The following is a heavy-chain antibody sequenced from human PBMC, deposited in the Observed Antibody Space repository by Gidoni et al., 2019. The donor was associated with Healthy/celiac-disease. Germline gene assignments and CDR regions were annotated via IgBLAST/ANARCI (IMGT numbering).Heavy chain of an antibody. D-gene: IGHD2-2*01. V-gene: IGHV3-30-3*01. J-gene: IGHJ6*03. Sequence: QVQLVESGGGVVQPGRSLRLSCAASGFPFSSYAMHWVRQAPGKGLEWVAVISYDGSNKYYADSVKGRFTISRDNSKNTLYLQMNSLRAEDTAVYYCARDRDQYQLLAYMDVWGKGTTVTVSS. CDR1: GFPFSSYA. CDR2: ISYDGSNK. CDR3: ARDRDQYQLLAYMDV.